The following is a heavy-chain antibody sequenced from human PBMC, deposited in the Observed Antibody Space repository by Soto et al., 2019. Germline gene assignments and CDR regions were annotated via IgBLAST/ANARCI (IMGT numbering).Heavy chain of an antibody. J-gene: IGHJ4*02. CDR1: GFSLSTSGVG. D-gene: IGHD4-17*01. Sequence: SGPTLVNPTQTLTLTCTFSGFSLSTSGVGVGWIRQPPGKALEWLALIYWDDDKRYSPSLKSRLTITKDTSKNQVVLTMTNMDPVDTATYYCAHRRPSEYGPETHFDYRGQRTLVTVPP. CDR2: IYWDDDK. V-gene: IGHV2-5*02. CDR3: AHRRPSEYGPETHFDY.